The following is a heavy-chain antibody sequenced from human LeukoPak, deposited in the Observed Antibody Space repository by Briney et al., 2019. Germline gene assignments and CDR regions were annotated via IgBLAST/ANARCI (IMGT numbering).Heavy chain of an antibody. CDR2: IYSGGST. Sequence: GGSLRLSCAASGFTFSSYSMSWVRQAPGKGLEWVSVIYSGGSTYYADSVKGRFTISRDNSKNTLYLQMNSLRAEDTAVYYCARDVGSGSYYRGLIDAFDIWGQGTMVTVSS. J-gene: IGHJ3*02. V-gene: IGHV3-66*01. CDR3: ARDVGSGSYYRGLIDAFDI. CDR1: GFTFSSYS. D-gene: IGHD1-26*01.